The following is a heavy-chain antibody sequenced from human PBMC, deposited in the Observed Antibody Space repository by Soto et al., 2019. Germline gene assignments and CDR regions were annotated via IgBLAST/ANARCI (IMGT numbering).Heavy chain of an antibody. CDR1: GGSISSSNW. CDR3: ASRWGEGRVDY. D-gene: IGHD3-10*01. V-gene: IGHV4-4*02. J-gene: IGHJ4*02. CDR2: IYHSGST. Sequence: QVQLQESGPGLVKPSGTLSLTCAVSGGSISSSNWWSWVRQPPGKGLQWIGEIYHSGSTNYIPSLTSRATISVDRSRNQFSLKLSSVTAADTAVYYCASRWGEGRVDYWGQGTLVTVSS.